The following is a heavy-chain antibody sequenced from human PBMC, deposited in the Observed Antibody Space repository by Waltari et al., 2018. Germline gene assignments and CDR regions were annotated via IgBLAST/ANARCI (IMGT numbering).Heavy chain of an antibody. CDR2: ISVSDGT. V-gene: IGHV3-23*01. CDR1: GLPFHHYA. Sequence: EVQLLVSGGDLVQPGGDMRLSCSASGLPFHHYAINWVRLAPGTGLGWVSAISVSDGTYYADSVKGRFTISRDTSKNTVYLQMNGLRAEDTAVYYCATPFYNWDDPLHSWGQGTLVTVSS. J-gene: IGHJ4*02. CDR3: ATPFYNWDDPLHS. D-gene: IGHD1-20*01.